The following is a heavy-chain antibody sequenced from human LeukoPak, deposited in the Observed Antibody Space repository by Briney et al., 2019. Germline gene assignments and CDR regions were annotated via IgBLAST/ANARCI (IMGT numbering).Heavy chain of an antibody. CDR3: ARADGYNWFDP. Sequence: SETLSLTCTVSGGSISSYYWSWIRQPPGKGLEWIGYIYYSGSTNYNPSLKGRVTISVDTSKNQFSLKLSSVTAADTAVYYCARADGYNWFDPWGQGTLVTASS. J-gene: IGHJ5*02. V-gene: IGHV4-59*01. CDR2: IYYSGST. CDR1: GGSISSYY.